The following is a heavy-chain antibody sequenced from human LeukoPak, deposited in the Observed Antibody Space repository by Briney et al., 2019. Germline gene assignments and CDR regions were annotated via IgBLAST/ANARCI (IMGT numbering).Heavy chain of an antibody. D-gene: IGHD3-22*01. CDR1: GGSISSSSYY. J-gene: IGHJ4*02. CDR2: IYYSGST. V-gene: IGHV4-39*01. Sequence: SETLSLTCTVSGGSISSSSYYWGWIRQPPGKGLEWIGSIYYSGSTYYNPSLKSRVTISVDTSKNQFSLKLSSVTAADTAVYYCARQYYDSSGSPYFDYWGQGTLVTVSS. CDR3: ARQYYDSSGSPYFDY.